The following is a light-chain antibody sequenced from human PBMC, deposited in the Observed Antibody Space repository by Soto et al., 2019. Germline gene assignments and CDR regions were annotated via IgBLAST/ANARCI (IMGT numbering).Light chain of an antibody. J-gene: IGKJ2*01. V-gene: IGKV3-11*01. Sequence: EIVLTQSPATLSLSPGERATLSCRASQSVSSYLAWYQQKPGQAPRLLIYDACNRATGIPARFSGSGSGTDFTLTTSSREPEGFAVYYWQQRSNWPRYTFGQGTKLEIK. CDR3: QQRSNWPRYT. CDR2: DAC. CDR1: QSVSSY.